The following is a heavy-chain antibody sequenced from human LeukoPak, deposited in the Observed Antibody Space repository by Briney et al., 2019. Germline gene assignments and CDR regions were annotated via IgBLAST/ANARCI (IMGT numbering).Heavy chain of an antibody. CDR3: ARDGIAAAGTFEDY. J-gene: IGHJ4*02. CDR2: IKRDGSEK. D-gene: IGHD6-13*01. V-gene: IGHV3-7*01. Sequence: GGSLRLSCAASGFTFSSYWMSWVRQAPGKGLEWVANIKRDGSEKYYVDSVKGRFTISRDNAKNSLYLQMNSLRAEDTAVYYCARDGIAAAGTFEDYWGQGTLVTVSS. CDR1: GFTFSSYW.